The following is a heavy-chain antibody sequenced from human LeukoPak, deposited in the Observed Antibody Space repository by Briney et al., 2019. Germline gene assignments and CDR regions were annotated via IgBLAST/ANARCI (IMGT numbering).Heavy chain of an antibody. V-gene: IGHV3-21*01. Sequence: PGGSLRLSCAASGFTFSSYSMSWVRQAPGEGLEWVASIRSSSSYTYYADSVKGGFTISRDNAKNSLYLQMNSLRAEDTAVYYCARPPAKVGWFRESYFDYWGQGTLVTVSS. CDR3: ARPPAKVGWFRESYFDY. CDR1: GFTFSSYS. J-gene: IGHJ4*02. D-gene: IGHD3-10*01. CDR2: IRSSSSYT.